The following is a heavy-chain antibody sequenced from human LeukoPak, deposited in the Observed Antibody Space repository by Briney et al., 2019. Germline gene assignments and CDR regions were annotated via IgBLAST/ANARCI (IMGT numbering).Heavy chain of an antibody. D-gene: IGHD6-19*01. J-gene: IGHJ5*02. CDR1: GFTVRSIY. Sequence: GGSLRLSCAASGFTVRSIYLTWVRQAPGKGLEWVGRIKSKTDGGTTDYAAPVKGRFAISRDDSKNTLYLQMNSLKTEDTAVYYCTTDSTIAVAGSLWFDPWGQGTLVTVSS. CDR2: IKSKTDGGTT. V-gene: IGHV3-15*01. CDR3: TTDSTIAVAGSLWFDP.